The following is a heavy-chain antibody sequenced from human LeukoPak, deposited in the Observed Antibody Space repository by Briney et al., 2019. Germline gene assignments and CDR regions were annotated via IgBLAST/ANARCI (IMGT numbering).Heavy chain of an antibody. CDR2: IYYSGST. J-gene: IGHJ4*02. V-gene: IGHV4-59*08. Sequence: SETLSLTCTVSGGSISSYYWNWIRQPPGKGLEWIGYIYYSGSTNYNPSLKSRVAISVDTSKNQFSLKLTSVTAADTAVYYCARLAPCGDNYGCGSHFDYWGQGTRVTVSS. D-gene: IGHD5-18*01. CDR1: GGSISSYY. CDR3: ARLAPCGDNYGCGSHFDY.